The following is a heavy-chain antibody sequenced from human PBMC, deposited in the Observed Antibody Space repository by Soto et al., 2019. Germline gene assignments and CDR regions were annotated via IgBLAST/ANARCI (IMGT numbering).Heavy chain of an antibody. CDR1: GYTFTSYG. CDR3: ARGVGYDFWSGEITIDY. J-gene: IGHJ4*02. Sequence: ASVKVSCKASGYTFTSYGISWVRQAPGQGLEWMGWISAYNGNTNYAQKLQGRVTMTTDTSTSTAYMELRSLRSDDTAVYYCARGVGYDFWSGEITIDYWGQGTLVTVSS. V-gene: IGHV1-18*01. CDR2: ISAYNGNT. D-gene: IGHD3-3*01.